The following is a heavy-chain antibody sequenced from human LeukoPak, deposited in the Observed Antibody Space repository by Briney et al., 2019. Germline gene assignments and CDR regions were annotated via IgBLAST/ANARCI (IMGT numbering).Heavy chain of an antibody. J-gene: IGHJ5*02. Sequence: GASVKVSCKASGGTFSSYAISWVRQAPGQGLEWMGGIILIFGTANYAQKFQGRVTITTDESTSTAYMELSSLRSEDTAVYYCARDDKEYSSSPSSGGPWGQGTLVTVSS. D-gene: IGHD6-6*01. CDR2: IILIFGTA. V-gene: IGHV1-69*05. CDR1: GGTFSSYA. CDR3: ARDDKEYSSSPSSGGP.